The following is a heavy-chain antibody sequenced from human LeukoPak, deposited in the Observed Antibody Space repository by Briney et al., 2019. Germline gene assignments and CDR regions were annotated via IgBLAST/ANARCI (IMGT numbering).Heavy chain of an antibody. CDR1: GFAFGDYA. Sequence: GGSLRLSCTASGFAFGDYAMSWVRQAPGKGLEWVGFIRSKAYGGTTEYAASVKGRFTISRDDSKSIAYLQMNSLKTEDTAVYYCTREILWYYYDSSGDLFDYWGQGTLVTVSS. CDR3: TREILWYYYDSSGDLFDY. CDR2: IRSKAYGGTT. V-gene: IGHV3-49*04. J-gene: IGHJ4*02. D-gene: IGHD3-22*01.